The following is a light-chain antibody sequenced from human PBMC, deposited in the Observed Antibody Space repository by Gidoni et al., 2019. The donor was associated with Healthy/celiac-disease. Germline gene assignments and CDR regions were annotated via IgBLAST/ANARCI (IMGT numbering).Light chain of an antibody. Sequence: QSALTQPASVSGSPGQSITISCTGTSSDVGVYNYVSCYQQHPCKAPKLMIYDVSNRPSGVSNRFSGSKSGNTASLTISGLQAEDEADYYCSSYTSSSTVYVFGTGTKVTVL. CDR1: SSDVGVYNY. J-gene: IGLJ1*01. V-gene: IGLV2-14*03. CDR3: SSYTSSSTVYV. CDR2: DVS.